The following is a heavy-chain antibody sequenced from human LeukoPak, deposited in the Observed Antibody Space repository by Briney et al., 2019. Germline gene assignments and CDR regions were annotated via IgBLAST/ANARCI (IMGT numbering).Heavy chain of an antibody. CDR3: ARRLRIGAAEWFDP. Sequence: SETLSLTCSVSSGSFRGNYYSWAWIRQAPGKGLEWVGGLDDSGNTYYNPSLKSRLTMSVDTSKNHFSLNLKSVAAADTSVYYCARRLRIGAAEWFDPWDQGIMVTVSS. D-gene: IGHD2-15*01. CDR2: LDDSGNT. J-gene: IGHJ5*02. CDR1: SGSFRGNYYS. V-gene: IGHV4-39*02.